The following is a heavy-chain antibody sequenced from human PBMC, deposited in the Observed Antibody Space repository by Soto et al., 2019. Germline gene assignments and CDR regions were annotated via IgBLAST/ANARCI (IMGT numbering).Heavy chain of an antibody. Sequence: EVQLVESVGGLVQPGRSLRLACAASGFTFDQYTMHWVRQAPGKGLAGVSSITWLSGTIGYADSVKGRFTISRDNAKNFRYLQMNSLRGEDTALYCCAKEMSTFVDFNYSYMEVWGNGTTVTVSS. V-gene: IGHV3-9*01. CDR3: AKEMSTFVDFNYSYMEV. CDR1: GFTFDQYT. CDR2: ITWLSGTI. D-gene: IGHD3-3*02. J-gene: IGHJ6*03.